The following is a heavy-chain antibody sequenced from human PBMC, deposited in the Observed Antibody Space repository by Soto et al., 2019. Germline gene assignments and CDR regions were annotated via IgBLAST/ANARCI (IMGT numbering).Heavy chain of an antibody. V-gene: IGHV3-13*01. J-gene: IGHJ4*02. CDR3: ARGYCSGGSCYETVFFDY. CDR2: IGTAGDT. CDR1: GFTFSSYD. Sequence: GGSLRLSCAASGFTFSSYDMHWVRQATGKGLEWVSAIGTAGDTYYPGSVKGRFTISRENAKNSLYLQMNSLRAGDTAVYYCARGYCSGGSCYETVFFDYWGQGTLVTVSS. D-gene: IGHD2-15*01.